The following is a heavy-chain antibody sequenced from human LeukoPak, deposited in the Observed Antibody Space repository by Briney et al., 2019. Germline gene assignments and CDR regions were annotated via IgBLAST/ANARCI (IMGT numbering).Heavy chain of an antibody. CDR2: ISSSSSYI. CDR3: ARAAAVSGAFRDNWFDP. Sequence: GGSLRLSCAASGSTFSSYSMNWVRQAPGKGLEWVSSISSSSSYIYYADSVKGRFTISRDNAKNSLYLQMNSLRAEDTAVYYCARAAAVSGAFRDNWFDPWGQGTLVTVSS. V-gene: IGHV3-21*01. CDR1: GSTFSSYS. D-gene: IGHD6-13*01. J-gene: IGHJ5*02.